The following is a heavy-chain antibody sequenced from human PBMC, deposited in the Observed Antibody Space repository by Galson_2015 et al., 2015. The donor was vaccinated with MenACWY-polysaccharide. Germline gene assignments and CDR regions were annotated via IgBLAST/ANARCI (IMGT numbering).Heavy chain of an antibody. J-gene: IGHJ4*02. V-gene: IGHV3-30*18. D-gene: IGHD3-3*01. Sequence: SLRLSCAASGFTFSSYGMHWVRQAPGKGLEWVAVISYDGSNKYYADSMKGRFTISRDNSKNTLYLQMNSLRAEDTAVYYCAKDSDQGDYDFWSGYHPVGYWGQGTLVTVSS. CDR3: AKDSDQGDYDFWSGYHPVGY. CDR1: GFTFSSYG. CDR2: ISYDGSNK.